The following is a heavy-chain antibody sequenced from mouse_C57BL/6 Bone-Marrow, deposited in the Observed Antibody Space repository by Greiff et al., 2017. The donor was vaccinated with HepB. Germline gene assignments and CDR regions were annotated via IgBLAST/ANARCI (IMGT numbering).Heavy chain of an antibody. V-gene: IGHV1-22*01. D-gene: IGHD5-1*01. CDR1: GYTFTSYG. CDR3: AKGGVLTYCDY. Sequence: VQLQQSGAELARPGASVKLSCKASGYTFTSYGIRWVKQTPGKGLEWIGYINPNNGGTSYNQKFKGKATLTVNKSSSTAYMELRSLTSEDSAVYYCAKGGVLTYCDYWGQGTTLTVSS. CDR2: INPNNGGT. J-gene: IGHJ2*01.